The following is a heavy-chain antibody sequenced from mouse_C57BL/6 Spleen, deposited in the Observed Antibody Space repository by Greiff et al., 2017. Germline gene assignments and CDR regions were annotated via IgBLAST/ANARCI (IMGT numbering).Heavy chain of an antibody. CDR1: GYTFTSYW. J-gene: IGHJ3*01. CDR2: IYPSDSET. Sequence: QVQLQQPGAELVRPGSSVKLSCKASGYTFTSYWMDWVKQRPGQGLEWIGNIYPSDSETHYNQKFKDKATLTVDKSSSTAYMQLSSLTSEDSAVYYCARRSFYDYDEEAWFAYWGQGTLVTVSA. D-gene: IGHD2-4*01. V-gene: IGHV1-61*01. CDR3: ARRSFYDYDEEAWFAY.